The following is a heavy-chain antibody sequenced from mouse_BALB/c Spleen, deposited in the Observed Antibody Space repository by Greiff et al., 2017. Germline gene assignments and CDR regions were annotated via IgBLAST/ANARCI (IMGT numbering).Heavy chain of an antibody. J-gene: IGHJ4*01. Sequence: VKLMESGPGLVQPSQSLSITCTVSGFSLTSYGVHWVRQSPGKGLEWLGVIWSGGSTDYNAAFISRLSISKDNSKSQVFFKMNSLQANDTAIYYCAASYGNYLMDYWGQGTSVTVSS. CDR3: AASYGNYLMDY. V-gene: IGHV2-2*02. D-gene: IGHD2-10*01. CDR2: IWSGGST. CDR1: GFSLTSYG.